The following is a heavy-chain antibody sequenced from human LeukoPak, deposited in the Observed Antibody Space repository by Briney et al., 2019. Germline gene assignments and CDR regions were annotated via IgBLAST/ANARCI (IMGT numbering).Heavy chain of an antibody. D-gene: IGHD2-2*01. J-gene: IGHJ6*02. CDR1: GFTVSSNY. Sequence: PGGSLRLSCAASGFTVSSNYMSWVRQAPGKGLEWVSVIYSGGSTYYADSVKGRFTISRDNSKNTLYLQMNSLRAEDTAVYYCARDRARDRASYYYYYGMDVWGQGTTVTVSS. CDR3: ARDRARDRASYYYYYGMDV. V-gene: IGHV3-53*01. CDR2: IYSGGST.